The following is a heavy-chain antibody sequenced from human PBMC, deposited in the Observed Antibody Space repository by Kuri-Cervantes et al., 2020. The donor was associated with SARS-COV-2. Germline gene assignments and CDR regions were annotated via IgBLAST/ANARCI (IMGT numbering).Heavy chain of an antibody. CDR2: ITAFNGNT. Sequence: SVKVSCKASGYTFTYRRLHWVRQAPGQALEWMGWITAFNGNTEYAQKVLDRVTITTDRSTNTAYMELSSLTSEDTAMYYCATQRCSNGVCYSNEAFDIWGQGTMVTVSS. D-gene: IGHD2-8*01. CDR1: GYTFTYRR. J-gene: IGHJ3*02. CDR3: ATQRCSNGVCYSNEAFDI. V-gene: IGHV1-45*02.